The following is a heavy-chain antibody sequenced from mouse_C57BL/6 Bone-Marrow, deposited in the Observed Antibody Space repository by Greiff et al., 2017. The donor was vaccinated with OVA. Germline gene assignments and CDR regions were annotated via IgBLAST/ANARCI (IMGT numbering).Heavy chain of an antibody. Sequence: SGAELVRPGTSVKMSCKASGYTFTNYWIGWAKQRPGHGLEWIGDIYPGGGYTNYNEKFKGKATLTADKSSSTAYMQFSSLTSEDSAIYYCARGYYYGSSHYYAMDYWGQGTSVTVSS. V-gene: IGHV1-63*01. D-gene: IGHD1-1*01. CDR2: IYPGGGYT. CDR3: ARGYYYGSSHYYAMDY. CDR1: GYTFTNYW. J-gene: IGHJ4*01.